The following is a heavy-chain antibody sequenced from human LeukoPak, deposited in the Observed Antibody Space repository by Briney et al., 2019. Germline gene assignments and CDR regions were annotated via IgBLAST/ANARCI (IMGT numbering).Heavy chain of an antibody. CDR2: IGHTGSPA. D-gene: IGHD2-21*01. Sequence: PGGSLRLSCEASGFTFGSHSMTWVRQAPGKTLEWISYIGHTGSPAHYADSVRGRFTISRDNAKNSLYLQMNSLTVEDTAVYYCARDQRPYCGGECYCAIDLWGRGTLVTVSS. CDR1: GFTFGSHS. V-gene: IGHV3-48*01. CDR3: ARDQRPYCGGECYCAIDL. J-gene: IGHJ3*01.